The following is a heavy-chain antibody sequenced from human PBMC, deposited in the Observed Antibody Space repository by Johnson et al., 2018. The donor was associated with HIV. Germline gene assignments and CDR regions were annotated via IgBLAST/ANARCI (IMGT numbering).Heavy chain of an antibody. CDR3: ARDFVGGVPQGAFDI. CDR1: GFTFGIYG. Sequence: VQLVESGGGVVQPGTSLRLSCAASGFTFGIYGMHWVRQAPGKGLEWVALISYDGSNKYYADSVKGRFTISRDNSKNTLYLQINSLRAEDTAVYYCARDFVGGVPQGAFDIWGQGTMVTVSS. CDR2: ISYDGSNK. V-gene: IGHV3-30*03. D-gene: IGHD1-1*01. J-gene: IGHJ3*02.